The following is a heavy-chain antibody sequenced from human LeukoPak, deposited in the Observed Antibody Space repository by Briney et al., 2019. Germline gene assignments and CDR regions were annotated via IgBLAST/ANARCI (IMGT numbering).Heavy chain of an antibody. CDR1: GHTLTELS. CDR3: ATDRGWYDILTGYETYALDI. CDR2: FDPEDGET. V-gene: IGHV1-24*01. D-gene: IGHD3-9*01. Sequence: ASVKVSCKVSGHTLTELSMHWVRQAPGKGLEWMGGFDPEDGETIYAQKFQGRVTMTEDTSTDTAYMELSSLRSEDTAVYYCATDRGWYDILTGYETYALDIWGQGTLVTVSS. J-gene: IGHJ3*02.